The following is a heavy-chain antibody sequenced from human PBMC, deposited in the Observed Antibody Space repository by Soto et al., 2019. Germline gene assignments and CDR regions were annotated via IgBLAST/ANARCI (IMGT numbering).Heavy chain of an antibody. CDR2: ISGSGGST. V-gene: IGHV3-23*01. J-gene: IGHJ4*02. CDR1: GFTFSSYA. D-gene: IGHD3-10*01. Sequence: AGGSLRLSCAASGFTFSSYAMSWVRQAPGKGLEWVSAISGSGGSTYYADSVKGRFTISRDNSKNTLYLQMNSLRAEDTAVYYCTGGGGSGSYHAYWGQGTLVTVSS. CDR3: TGGGGSGSYHAY.